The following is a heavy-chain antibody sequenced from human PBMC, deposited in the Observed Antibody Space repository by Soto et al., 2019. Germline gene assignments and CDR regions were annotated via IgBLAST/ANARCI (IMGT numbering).Heavy chain of an antibody. D-gene: IGHD1-26*01. CDR3: ARDPAKWELRVYGMDV. CDR1: GYSISSGYY. J-gene: IGHJ6*02. V-gene: IGHV4-38-2*02. Sequence: SETLSLTCAVSGYSISSGYYWGWIRQPPGKGLEWIGSIYHSGSTYYNPSLKSRVTISVDTSKNQFSLKLSSVTAADTAVYYCARDPAKWELRVYGMDVWGQGTTVTVS. CDR2: IYHSGST.